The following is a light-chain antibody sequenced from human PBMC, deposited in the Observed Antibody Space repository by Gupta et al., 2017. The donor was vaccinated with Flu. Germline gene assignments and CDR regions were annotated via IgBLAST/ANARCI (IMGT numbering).Light chain of an antibody. J-gene: IGKJ1*01. V-gene: IGKV1D-8*01. Sequence: GDRVTISCRISQGIRSYLAWYQQKPGKAPELLIYAASTLQSGVPSRFSGSGSGTDFTLTISCLQSEDFATYYCQQYYSFPWTFGQGTKVEIK. CDR2: AAS. CDR3: QQYYSFPWT. CDR1: QGIRSY.